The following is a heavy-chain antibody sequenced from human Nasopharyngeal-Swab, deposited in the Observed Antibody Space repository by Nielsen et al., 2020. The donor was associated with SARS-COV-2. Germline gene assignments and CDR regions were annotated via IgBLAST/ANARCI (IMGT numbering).Heavy chain of an antibody. CDR3: ARDSVVWQQLVRSYYYGMDV. Sequence: GESLKISCAASGFTFSSYELNWVRQAPGKGLEWVSYISSSGSTIYYADSVKGRFTISRDNAKKSLYLQMNSLRAEDTAVYYCARDSVVWQQLVRSYYYGMDVWGQGTTVTVSS. CDR2: ISSSGSTI. D-gene: IGHD6-13*01. CDR1: GFTFSSYE. J-gene: IGHJ6*02. V-gene: IGHV3-48*03.